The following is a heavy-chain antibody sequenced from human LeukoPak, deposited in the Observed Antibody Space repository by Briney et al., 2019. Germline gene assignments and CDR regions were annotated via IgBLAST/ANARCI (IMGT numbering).Heavy chain of an antibody. CDR1: GGTFSSYA. Sequence: ASVKVSCKASGGTFSSYAISWVRQAPGQGLEWMGGIIPIFGTANYAQKFQGRVTITADESTSTAYMELSSLRSEDTAVYYCARGIAAQDDAFDIWGQGTMVTVSS. CDR3: ARGIAAQDDAFDI. CDR2: IIPIFGTA. J-gene: IGHJ3*02. D-gene: IGHD6-13*01. V-gene: IGHV1-69*13.